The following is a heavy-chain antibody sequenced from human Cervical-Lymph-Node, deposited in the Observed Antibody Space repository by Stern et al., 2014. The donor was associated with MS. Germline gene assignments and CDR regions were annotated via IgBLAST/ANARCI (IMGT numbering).Heavy chain of an antibody. CDR3: ARGPGSIAALVSLRTNRHPVPPDL. J-gene: IGHJ4*02. Sequence: SVKGRFTISRDNAKNSLYLQMNSLRAEDTAVYYCARGPGSIAALVSLRTNRHPVPPDLWGQGTLVTVPS. D-gene: IGHD5-18*01. V-gene: IGHV3-48*01.